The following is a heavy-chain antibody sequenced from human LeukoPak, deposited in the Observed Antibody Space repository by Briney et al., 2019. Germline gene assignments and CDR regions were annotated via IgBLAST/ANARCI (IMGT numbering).Heavy chain of an antibody. CDR2: ISSSASTI. J-gene: IGHJ4*02. CDR3: ARSSSWCCLDY. D-gene: IGHD6-13*01. Sequence: GGSLRLSCAASGFTFSDYYMSWIRQAPGKGLEWVSYISSSASTIYYADSVKGRFTISRDNAKNSLYLQMNSLRAEDTGVYYCARSSSWCCLDYWGQGTLVTVSS. CDR1: GFTFSDYY. V-gene: IGHV3-11*01.